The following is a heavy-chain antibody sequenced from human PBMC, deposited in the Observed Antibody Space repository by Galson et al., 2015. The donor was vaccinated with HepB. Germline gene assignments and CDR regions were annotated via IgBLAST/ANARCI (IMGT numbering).Heavy chain of an antibody. Sequence: SCKVSGYTLTELSMHWVRQAPGKGLEWMGGFDPEDGETIYAQKFQGRVTMTEDTSTDTAYMELSSLRSEDTAVYYCATRGEGGSYYYYGMDVWGQGTTVTVSS. J-gene: IGHJ6*02. V-gene: IGHV1-24*01. CDR1: GYTLTELS. CDR2: FDPEDGET. CDR3: ATRGEGGSYYYYGMDV. D-gene: IGHD5-12*01.